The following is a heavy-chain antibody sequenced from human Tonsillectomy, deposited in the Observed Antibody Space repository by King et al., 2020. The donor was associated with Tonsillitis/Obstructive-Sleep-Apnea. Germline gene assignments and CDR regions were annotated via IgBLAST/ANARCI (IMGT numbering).Heavy chain of an antibody. D-gene: IGHD6-13*01. CDR3: ARGGILSAGAPDF. CDR2: IDPSDSYT. Sequence: DVQLVESGVEVKKPGESLRISCKGSGYSFTSYWISWVRQMPGKGLEWMGRIDPSDSYTNYSPSFQVHVTISADKSISTAYLQWSSLKASDTAMYYCARGGILSAGAPDFWGQGTLVTVSS. J-gene: IGHJ4*02. CDR1: GYSFTSYW. V-gene: IGHV5-10-1*01.